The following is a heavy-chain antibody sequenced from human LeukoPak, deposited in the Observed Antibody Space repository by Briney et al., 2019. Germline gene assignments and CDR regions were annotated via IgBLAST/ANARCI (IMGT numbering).Heavy chain of an antibody. J-gene: IGHJ4*02. CDR2: INTDGSST. Sequence: PGGSLRLSCAASGFTFSNYWMHWVRQAPGKGLVWVSHINTDGSSTSYADSVKGRFTISRDNAKNTLYLQMNSLRAEDTALYYCAKDVRGYNRPFDYWGQGTLVTVSS. CDR3: AKDVRGYNRPFDY. V-gene: IGHV3-74*01. CDR1: GFTFSNYW. D-gene: IGHD3-10*02.